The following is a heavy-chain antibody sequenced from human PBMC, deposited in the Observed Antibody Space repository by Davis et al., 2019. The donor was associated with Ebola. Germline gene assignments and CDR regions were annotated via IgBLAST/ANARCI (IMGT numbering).Heavy chain of an antibody. Sequence: GGSLRLSCPASGFTFDVYAMHWVRQTPGKGLECVSLISGDGGITYYADSVKGRFTISRDNSKNSLYLQMNSLRTEDTALYYCGKADCGGDCRVVDFWGQGTLVTVSS. CDR3: GKADCGGDCRVVDF. V-gene: IGHV3-43*02. J-gene: IGHJ4*02. CDR1: GFTFDVYA. D-gene: IGHD2-21*02. CDR2: ISGDGGIT.